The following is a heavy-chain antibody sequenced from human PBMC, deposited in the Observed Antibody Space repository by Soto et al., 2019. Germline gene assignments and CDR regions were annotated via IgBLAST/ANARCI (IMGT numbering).Heavy chain of an antibody. CDR3: AAGDYSKWGWFDP. CDR2: IIPIFGTA. J-gene: IGHJ5*02. CDR1: GGTFSSYA. V-gene: IGHV1-69*13. Sequence: AVKVSCKASGGTFSSYAISWVRQAPGQGLEWMGGIIPIFGTANYAQKFQGRVTITADESTSTAYMELSSLRSEDTAVHYCAAGDYSKWGWFDPWGQGTLVTVSS. D-gene: IGHD4-4*01.